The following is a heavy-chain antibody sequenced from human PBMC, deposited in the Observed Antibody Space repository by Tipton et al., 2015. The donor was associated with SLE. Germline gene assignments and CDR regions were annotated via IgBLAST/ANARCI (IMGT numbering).Heavy chain of an antibody. D-gene: IGHD6-13*01. Sequence: SLRLSCAASGFTFSSYAMNWVRQTPGKGLEWVSGISGSGSSTNYADSGKGRFTISRDNSKNTLYLQMSSLRAEDTAVYYCAGEGIAVAGSHYYYGMDVWGQGTTVTVSS. CDR1: GFTFSSYA. CDR3: AGEGIAVAGSHYYYGMDV. CDR2: ISGSGSST. V-gene: IGHV3-23*01. J-gene: IGHJ6*02.